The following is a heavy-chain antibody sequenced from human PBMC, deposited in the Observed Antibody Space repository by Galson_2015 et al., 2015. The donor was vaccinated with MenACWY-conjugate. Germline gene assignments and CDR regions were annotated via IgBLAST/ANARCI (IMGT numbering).Heavy chain of an antibody. Sequence: SLRLSCAASGFTFSIYAMTWVRQTPGKGLEWVSTINTSGGSTFYADSVKGRFTISRDNSRNTVYLQMNSLRADDTAVYYCAKVGGLPFCWGQGTLVTVSS. D-gene: IGHD1-26*01. CDR1: GFTFSIYA. CDR2: INTSGGST. CDR3: AKVGGLPFC. J-gene: IGHJ4*02. V-gene: IGHV3-23*01.